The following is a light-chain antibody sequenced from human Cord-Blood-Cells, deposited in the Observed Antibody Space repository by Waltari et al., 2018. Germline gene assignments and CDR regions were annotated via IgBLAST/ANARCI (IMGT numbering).Light chain of an antibody. CDR2: AAS. CDR1: QSISSY. Sequence: DIQMTQSPSSLSASVGDRVTITGRASQSISSYLNWYQQKPGKAPKLLIYAASSLQSGVPSRFSGSGSGTDCTLTIRSVQPEDCATYYCQHSYSTPLTFGGGTKVEIK. V-gene: IGKV1-39*01. CDR3: QHSYSTPLT. J-gene: IGKJ4*01.